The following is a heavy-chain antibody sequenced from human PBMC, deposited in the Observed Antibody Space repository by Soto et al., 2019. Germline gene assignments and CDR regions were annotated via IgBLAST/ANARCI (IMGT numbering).Heavy chain of an antibody. CDR1: GGTFSSYA. J-gene: IGHJ5*02. Sequence: SVKVSCKASGGTFSSYAISWVRQAPGQGLEWMGGIIPIFGTANYAQKFQGRVTITADESTSTAYMELSSLRSEDTAVYYCARDSSSNRNLYYYDSSGYSRWFDPWGQGTLVTVSS. V-gene: IGHV1-69*13. CDR3: ARDSSSNRNLYYYDSSGYSRWFDP. CDR2: IIPIFGTA. D-gene: IGHD3-22*01.